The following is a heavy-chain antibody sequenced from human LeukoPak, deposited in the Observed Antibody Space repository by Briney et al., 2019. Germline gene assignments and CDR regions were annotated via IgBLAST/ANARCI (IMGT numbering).Heavy chain of an antibody. CDR1: GYTFTGYY. CDR3: ARPKYYYDSSGQHYCFDY. D-gene: IGHD3-22*01. Sequence: ASVKVSCKASGYTFTGYYMHWVRQAPGQGLEWMGRINPNSGGTNYAQKFQGRVTMTRDTSISTAYMELSRLRSDDTAVYYCARPKYYYDSSGQHYCFDYWGQGTLVTVSS. CDR2: INPNSGGT. J-gene: IGHJ4*02. V-gene: IGHV1-2*06.